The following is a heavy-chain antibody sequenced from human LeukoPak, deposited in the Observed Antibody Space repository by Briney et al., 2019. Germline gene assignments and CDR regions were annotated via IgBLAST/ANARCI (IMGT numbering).Heavy chain of an antibody. CDR3: ARFCSSHLLGMDL. V-gene: IGHV3-66*01. CDR2: IYSGGST. J-gene: IGHJ6*02. CDR1: GFTVSSYY. Sequence: GGSLRLSCAASGFTVSSYYMTWVRQAPGKGLEWVSVIYSGGSTYYAASVKGRVAISRDNSKNTVFLQMNTVRAEDTAVYYCARFCSSHLLGMDLWGQRTAVTVSS. D-gene: IGHD2-2*01.